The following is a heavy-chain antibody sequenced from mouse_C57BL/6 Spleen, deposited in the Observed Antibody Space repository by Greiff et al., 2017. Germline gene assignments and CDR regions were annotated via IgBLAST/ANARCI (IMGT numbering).Heavy chain of an antibody. D-gene: IGHD2-1*01. V-gene: IGHV1-54*01. J-gene: IGHJ2*01. CDR3: ARSAIYYGNYGGFDY. Sequence: VQLVESGAELVRPGTSVKVSCKASGYAFTNYLIEWVKQRPGQGLEWIGVINPGSGGTNYNEKFKGKATLTADKSSSTAYMQLSSLTSEDSAVYFCARSAIYYGNYGGFDYWGQGTTLTVSS. CDR1: GYAFTNYL. CDR2: INPGSGGT.